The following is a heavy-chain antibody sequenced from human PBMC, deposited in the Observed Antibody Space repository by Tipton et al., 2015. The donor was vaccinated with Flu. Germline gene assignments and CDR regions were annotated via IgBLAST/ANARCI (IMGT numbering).Heavy chain of an antibody. V-gene: IGHV5-51*01. CDR2: IYPGDSNT. CDR1: GYSFTHFW. J-gene: IGHJ2*01. Sequence: VQLVQSGAEVKKPGESLKIPCKASGYSFTHFWIGWVRQMPGKGLEWMGIIYPGDSNTRYNPSFQGQVTISADKSINNTYLQWSSLKASDTAMDSCVRHPYCTNAHCPPGYWYFGLWGRCTLVTFSS. D-gene: IGHD2-8*01. CDR3: VRHPYCTNAHCPPGYWYFGL.